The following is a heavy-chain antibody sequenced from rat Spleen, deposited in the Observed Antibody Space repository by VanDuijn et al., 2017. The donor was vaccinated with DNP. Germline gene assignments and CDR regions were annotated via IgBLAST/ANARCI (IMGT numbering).Heavy chain of an antibody. CDR1: GFSLTNYG. D-gene: IGHD1-12*02. CDR3: IREGTMMVVGFLDY. J-gene: IGHJ2*01. CDR2: ISSGGST. Sequence: QVQLKESGPGLVQPSQTLSLTCTVSGFSLTNYGVSWIRQPPGKGLEWLAAISSGGSTYYNSALKSRLSISRDTSKSQVFLKMNSLQTEDTALYFCIREGTMMVVGFLDYWGRGVMVTVSS. V-gene: IGHV2S12*01.